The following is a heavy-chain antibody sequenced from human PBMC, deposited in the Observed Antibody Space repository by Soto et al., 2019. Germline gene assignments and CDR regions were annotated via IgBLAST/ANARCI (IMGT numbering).Heavy chain of an antibody. CDR2: INNDGSDT. J-gene: IGHJ4*02. Sequence: EVHLVGSGGGLVQPGGSLRLSCAASGFTFRYYWLHWVRLDPGRGPVWVSGINNDGSDTFYADFVEGRFTISRDNAKNTVYLRMDSLRAEDTAVYYCGSLFEFWGQGTLVTVPS. CDR3: GSLFEF. V-gene: IGHV3-74*01. CDR1: GFTFRYYW.